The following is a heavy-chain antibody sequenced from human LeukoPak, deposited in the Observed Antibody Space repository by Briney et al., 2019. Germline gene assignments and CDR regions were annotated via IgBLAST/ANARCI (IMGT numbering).Heavy chain of an antibody. Sequence: PSETLSLTCTVSGGSISSGGYYWSWIRQPPGKGLEWIGYIYHSGSTYYNPSLKSRVTISVDRSKNQFSLKLSSVTAADTAVYYCARAIAAAGTTGFDYWGQGTLVTVSS. CDR3: ARAIAAAGTTGFDY. D-gene: IGHD6-13*01. CDR2: IYHSGST. J-gene: IGHJ4*02. V-gene: IGHV4-30-2*01. CDR1: GGSISSGGYY.